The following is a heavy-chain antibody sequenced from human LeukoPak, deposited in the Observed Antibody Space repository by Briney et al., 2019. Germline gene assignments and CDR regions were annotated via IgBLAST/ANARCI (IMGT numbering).Heavy chain of an antibody. V-gene: IGHV1-2*02. CDR3: ARGSSSLDYYYYYMDV. CDR1: GYTFTGYY. Sequence: ASVKVSCMASGYTFTGYYMHWVRQAPGQGREWMGWINPNSGGTNYAQKFQGRVTMTRDTSISTAYMELSRLRSDDTAVYYCARGSSSLDYYYYYMDVWGKGTTVTVSS. D-gene: IGHD6-6*01. CDR2: INPNSGGT. J-gene: IGHJ6*03.